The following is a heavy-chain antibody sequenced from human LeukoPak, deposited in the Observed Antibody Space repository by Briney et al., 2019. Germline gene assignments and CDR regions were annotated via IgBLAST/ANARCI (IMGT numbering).Heavy chain of an antibody. V-gene: IGHV3-30*02. Sequence: GGSLRLSWAPSGFTFSSYGMHWVRQAPGKGLEWVAFIRYDGSNKYYADSVKGRFTISRDNSKNTLYLQMNSLRAEDTAVYYCASTDSGWYYFDYWGQGTLVTVSS. J-gene: IGHJ4*02. CDR2: IRYDGSNK. CDR1: GFTFSSYG. D-gene: IGHD6-19*01. CDR3: ASTDSGWYYFDY.